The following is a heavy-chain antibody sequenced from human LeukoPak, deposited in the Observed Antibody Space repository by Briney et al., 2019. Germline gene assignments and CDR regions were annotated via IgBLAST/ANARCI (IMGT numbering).Heavy chain of an antibody. CDR2: ISSSSSTI. Sequence: GGSLRLSCAASGFTFSSYSMNWVRQAPGKGLEWVSYISSSSSTIYYADSVKGRFTISRDNAKNSLYLQMNSLRAEDTAVYYCARVAGYCSGGSCYSGYYFDYWGQGTLVTVSS. J-gene: IGHJ4*02. CDR3: ARVAGYCSGGSCYSGYYFDY. CDR1: GFTFSSYS. D-gene: IGHD2-15*01. V-gene: IGHV3-48*01.